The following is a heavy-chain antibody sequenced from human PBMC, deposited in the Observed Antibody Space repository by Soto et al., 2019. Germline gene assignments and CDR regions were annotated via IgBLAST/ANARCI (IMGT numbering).Heavy chain of an antibody. J-gene: IGHJ4*02. CDR2: INPNSGGT. V-gene: IGHV1-2*04. Sequence: GESLKISCKASGYTFTGYYMHWVRQAPGQGLEWMGWINPNSGGTNYAQKFQGWVTMTRDTSISTAYMELSRLRSDDTAVYYCARDQNPGESDYFDYWGQGTLVTVSS. D-gene: IGHD3-16*01. CDR1: GYTFTGYY. CDR3: ARDQNPGESDYFDY.